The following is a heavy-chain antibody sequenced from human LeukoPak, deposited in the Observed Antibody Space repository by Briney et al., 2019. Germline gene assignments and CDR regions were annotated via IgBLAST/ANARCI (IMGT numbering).Heavy chain of an antibody. J-gene: IGHJ5*02. CDR2: INPNNGGT. CDR1: GYTFTGYY. D-gene: IGHD6-13*01. CDR3: ARSLPGIAAAGYNWFDP. Sequence: GASVKVSCKASGYTFTGYYIHWVRQAPGQGLEWMGRINPNNGGTNYAQKFQGRVTMTRDMSMSTAYMELSSLRSEDTAVYYCARSLPGIAAAGYNWFDPWGQGTLVTVSS. V-gene: IGHV1-2*06.